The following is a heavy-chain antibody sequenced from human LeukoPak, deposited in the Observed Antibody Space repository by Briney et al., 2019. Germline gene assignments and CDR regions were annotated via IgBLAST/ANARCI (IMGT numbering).Heavy chain of an antibody. Sequence: GGSLRLSCAASGFTFDDYAMHWVRHAPGKGLEWVSGISWSSGSIGYADSVKGRFTISRDNAKNSLYLQMNSLRAEDTALYYCASPYRGYSYGVAYWGQGTLVTVSS. J-gene: IGHJ4*02. CDR1: GFTFDDYA. V-gene: IGHV3-9*01. CDR2: ISWSSGSI. D-gene: IGHD5-18*01. CDR3: ASPYRGYSYGVAY.